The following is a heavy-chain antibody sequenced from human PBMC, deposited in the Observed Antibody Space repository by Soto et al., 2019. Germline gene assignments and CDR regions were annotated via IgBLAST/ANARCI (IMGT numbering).Heavy chain of an antibody. V-gene: IGHV1-18*04. J-gene: IGHJ4*02. Sequence: ASVKVSCKASGYTFTSYGISCVLQSRGQGLEWMGWISAYNGNTNYAQKLQGRVTMTTDTSTSTAYMELRSLRSDDTAVYYCASSLSGYSSSWYYYWGQGTLVTVSS. D-gene: IGHD6-13*01. CDR2: ISAYNGNT. CDR1: GYTFTSYG. CDR3: ASSLSGYSSSWYYY.